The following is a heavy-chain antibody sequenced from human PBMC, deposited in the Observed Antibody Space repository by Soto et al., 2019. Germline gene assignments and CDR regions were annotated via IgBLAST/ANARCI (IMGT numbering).Heavy chain of an antibody. D-gene: IGHD3-10*01. CDR2: IKSEPNGGTT. V-gene: IGHV3-15*01. J-gene: IGHJ4*02. Sequence: LXLSCEGSGFIFSNAWMNWVRQAPGKGLEWVGRIKSEPNGGTTDYAAPVKGRFTVSRDDSKRTVYLQMNSLKAEDTAVYYCATGGSNFDYWGQGTLVTVSS. CDR1: GFIFSNAW. CDR3: ATGGSNFDY.